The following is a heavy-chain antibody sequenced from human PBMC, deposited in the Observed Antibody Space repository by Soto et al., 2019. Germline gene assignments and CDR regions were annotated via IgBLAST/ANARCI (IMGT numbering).Heavy chain of an antibody. CDR2: IYYSGST. J-gene: IGHJ5*02. D-gene: IGHD3-9*01. V-gene: IGHV4-59*01. Sequence: PSETLSLTCTVSGGSISSYYWSRIRQPPGKGLEWIGYIYYSGSTNYNPSLKSRVTISVDTSKNQFSLKLSSVTAADTAVYYCARVGYDILTGYYEGHNWFDPWGQGTLVTVSS. CDR1: GGSISSYY. CDR3: ARVGYDILTGYYEGHNWFDP.